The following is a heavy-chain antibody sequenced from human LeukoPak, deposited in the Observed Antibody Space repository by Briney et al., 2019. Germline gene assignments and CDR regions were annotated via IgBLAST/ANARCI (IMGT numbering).Heavy chain of an antibody. CDR2: ISYDGSLK. V-gene: IGHV3-30*03. CDR1: GFTFSTYG. CDR3: ATTVTTGVVDY. J-gene: IGHJ4*02. D-gene: IGHD4-17*01. Sequence: GGSLRLSCAASGFTFSTYGIQWVRQAPGKGLEWVAVISYDGSLKYYADSVKGRFTISRDNSKNTLYLQMNSLRAEDTAVYYCATTVTTGVVDYWGQGTLVTVSS.